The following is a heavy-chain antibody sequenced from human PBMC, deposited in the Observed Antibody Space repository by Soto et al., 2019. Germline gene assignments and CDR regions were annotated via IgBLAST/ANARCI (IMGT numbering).Heavy chain of an antibody. CDR2: ISGSGGST. J-gene: IGHJ6*02. CDR1: GFTFSSYA. D-gene: IGHD6-13*01. V-gene: IGHV3-23*01. Sequence: GGSLRLSCAASGFTFSSYAMSWVRQAPGKGLEWVSAISGSGGSTYYADSVKGRFTISRDNSKNTLYLQMNSLRAEDTAVYYCAKVGGYSSSWYGPYYYYGMDVWGQGTTVTVSS. CDR3: AKVGGYSSSWYGPYYYYGMDV.